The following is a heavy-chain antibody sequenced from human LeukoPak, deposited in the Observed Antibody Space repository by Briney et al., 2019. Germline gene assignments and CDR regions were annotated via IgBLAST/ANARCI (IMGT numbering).Heavy chain of an antibody. CDR3: ARDRSTVDYYGLDV. Sequence: PSQTLSLTCTVSGGSISSGDFYWSWIRQPPEKGLEYIGYIYYSGFTFYNPSLRSRITISIDTSKNQFSLKLSSVTAADTAVYYCARDRSTVDYYGLDVWGQGTTVIVSS. CDR1: GGSISSGDFY. D-gene: IGHD4-23*01. V-gene: IGHV4-30-4*01. J-gene: IGHJ6*02. CDR2: IYYSGFT.